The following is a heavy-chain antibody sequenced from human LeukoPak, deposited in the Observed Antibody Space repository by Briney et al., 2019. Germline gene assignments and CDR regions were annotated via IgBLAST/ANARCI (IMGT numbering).Heavy chain of an antibody. V-gene: IGHV4-59*08. J-gene: IGHJ4*02. CDR2: IYYSGST. CDR1: GGSISSYY. D-gene: IGHD3-22*01. CDR3: ARCPGYYDSSGYCDY. Sequence: SETLSLTCTVSGGSISSYYWSWIRQPPGKGLEWIGYIYYSGSTNYNPSLKSRVTISVDTSKNQFSLKLSSVTAADTAVYYCARCPGYYDSSGYCDYWGQGTLVIVSS.